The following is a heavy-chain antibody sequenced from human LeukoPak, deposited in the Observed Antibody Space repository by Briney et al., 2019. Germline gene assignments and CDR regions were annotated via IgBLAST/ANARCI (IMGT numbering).Heavy chain of an antibody. D-gene: IGHD2-2*01. J-gene: IGHJ6*03. CDR3: ARSGAIWYYYYYYMDV. V-gene: IGHV1-46*01. CDR1: GYTFTSYY. Sequence: ASVKVSCKASGYTFTSYYMNWVRQAPGQGLECMGIINPSGGSTSYAQKFQGRVTMTRDTSTSTVYMELSSLRSEDTAVYYCARSGAIWYYYYYYMDVWGKGTTVIVSS. CDR2: INPSGGST.